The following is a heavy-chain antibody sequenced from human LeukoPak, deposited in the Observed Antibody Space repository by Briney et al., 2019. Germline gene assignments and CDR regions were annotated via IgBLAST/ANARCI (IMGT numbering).Heavy chain of an antibody. V-gene: IGHV4-39*07. CDR2: IYYSGTT. CDR3: ARGLTMIVVVITPGTKGTHFDY. J-gene: IGHJ4*02. CDR1: GGSISSSTYY. Sequence: KSSETLSLTCTVSGGSISSSTYYWGWIRQPPGKGLEWIGSIYYSGTTYYNPSLKSRVTISVDTSKNQFSLKLSSVTAADTAVYYCARGLTMIVVVITPGTKGTHFDYWGQGTLVTVSS. D-gene: IGHD3-22*01.